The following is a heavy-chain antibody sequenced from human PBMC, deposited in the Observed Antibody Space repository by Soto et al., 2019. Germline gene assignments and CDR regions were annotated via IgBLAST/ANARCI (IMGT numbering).Heavy chain of an antibody. CDR2: ISAYNGNT. CDR3: ARRQGGSYYDWFDP. D-gene: IGHD3-10*01. CDR1: GYTFTSYG. V-gene: IGHV1-18*01. J-gene: IGHJ5*02. Sequence: RASVKVSCKASGYTFTSYGISWVRQAPGQGLEWMGWISAYNGNTNYAQKLQGRVTMTTDTSTSTAYMELRSLRSDDTAVYYCARRQGGSYYDWFDPWGQGTLVTVSS.